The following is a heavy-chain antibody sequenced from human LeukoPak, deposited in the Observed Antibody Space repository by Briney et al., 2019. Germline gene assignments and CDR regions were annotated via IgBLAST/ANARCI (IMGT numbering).Heavy chain of an antibody. Sequence: ASVKVSCKASGYTFTSYGISWVRQAPGQGLEWMGWISAYNGNTNYAQKLQGRVTMTTDTSTSTAYMELRSLRSDDTAVYYCARFRIGYCSSTSCYSGFDPWGQGTLVTVSS. D-gene: IGHD2-2*02. CDR1: GYTFTSYG. V-gene: IGHV1-18*01. J-gene: IGHJ5*02. CDR2: ISAYNGNT. CDR3: ARFRIGYCSSTSCYSGFDP.